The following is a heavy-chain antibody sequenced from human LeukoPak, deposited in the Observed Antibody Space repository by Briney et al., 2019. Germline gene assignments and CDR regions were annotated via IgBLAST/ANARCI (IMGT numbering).Heavy chain of an antibody. CDR3: AELGITMIGGV. Sequence: GGSLRLSCAASGFTFSSYEMNWVRQAPGEGLEWGSYISSSGSTIYYADSVKGRFTISRDNAKNSLYLQMNSLRAEDTAVYYCAELGITMIGGVWGKGTTVTISS. V-gene: IGHV3-48*03. J-gene: IGHJ6*04. CDR1: GFTFSSYE. D-gene: IGHD3-10*02. CDR2: ISSSGSTI.